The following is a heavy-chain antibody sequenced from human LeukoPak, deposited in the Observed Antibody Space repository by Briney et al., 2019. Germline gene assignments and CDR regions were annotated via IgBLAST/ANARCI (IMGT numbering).Heavy chain of an antibody. V-gene: IGHV3-23*01. CDR3: AKVRWLVPWDWFDP. Sequence: GGSLRLSFAASGFTFSSYAMSWVRQAPGKGLELVSAISGSGGSTYYADSVKGRFTISRDNSKNTLYLQMNSLRAEDTAVYYCAKVRWLVPWDWFDPWGQGTLVTVSS. CDR2: ISGSGGST. D-gene: IGHD6-19*01. CDR1: GFTFSSYA. J-gene: IGHJ5*02.